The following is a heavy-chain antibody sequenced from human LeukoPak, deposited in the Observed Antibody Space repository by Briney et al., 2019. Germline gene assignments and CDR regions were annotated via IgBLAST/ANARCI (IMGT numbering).Heavy chain of an antibody. CDR3: ARMTHTLGATYSHFDY. V-gene: IGHV1-2*02. CDR2: THPVSGDT. J-gene: IGHJ4*02. CDR1: GYPFTNFY. D-gene: IGHD3-16*01. Sequence: GDSVTVSCKASGYPFTNFYVHWVRLAPGQGLEWLGWTHPVSGDTIYAQKFQGRVTMTRETSISTAYMELTSLTSDDTAVYYCARMTHTLGATYSHFDYCGQGTLVTVSS.